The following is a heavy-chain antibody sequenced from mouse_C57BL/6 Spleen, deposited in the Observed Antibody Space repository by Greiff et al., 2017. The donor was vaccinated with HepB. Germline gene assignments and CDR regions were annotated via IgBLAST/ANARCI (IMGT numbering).Heavy chain of an antibody. CDR1: GYAFTNYL. V-gene: IGHV1-54*01. Sequence: VQLQQSGAELVRPGTSVKVSCKASGYAFTNYLIEWVKQRPGQGLEWIGVINPGSGGTNYNEKFKGKATLTADKSSSTAYMQLSSLTSEDSAVYVCARDYYGSSYRFAYWGQGTLVTVSA. J-gene: IGHJ3*01. D-gene: IGHD1-1*01. CDR3: ARDYYGSSYRFAY. CDR2: INPGSGGT.